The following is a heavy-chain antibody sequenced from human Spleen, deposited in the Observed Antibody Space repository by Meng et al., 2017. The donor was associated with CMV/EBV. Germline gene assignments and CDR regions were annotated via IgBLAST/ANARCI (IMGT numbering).Heavy chain of an antibody. CDR3: AKDLGIVGVTGEIAFDI. J-gene: IGHJ3*02. CDR1: GFSFNNYA. Sequence: GGSLRLSCAASGFSFNNYAMSWVRQAPGKGLEWVSLIFRSGGTTRYADSVEGRFTISRDNSKNMLYLQMNSLRVDDTAVYYCAKDLGIVGVTGEIAFDIWGQGTMVTVSS. CDR2: IFRSGGTT. D-gene: IGHD1-26*01. V-gene: IGHV3-23*03.